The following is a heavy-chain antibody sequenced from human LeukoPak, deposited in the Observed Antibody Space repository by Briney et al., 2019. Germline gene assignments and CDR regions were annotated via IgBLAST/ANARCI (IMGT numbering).Heavy chain of an antibody. Sequence: SETLSLTCTVSGGSISSYYWSWIRQPPGKGLEFIGDISYSGSTNYNPSLESRGTISVDTSNKQFSLILSSVTAADTAVYYCARISNWFDPWGQGTLVTVSS. CDR2: ISYSGST. CDR3: ARISNWFDP. V-gene: IGHV4-59*01. CDR1: GGSISSYY. J-gene: IGHJ5*02.